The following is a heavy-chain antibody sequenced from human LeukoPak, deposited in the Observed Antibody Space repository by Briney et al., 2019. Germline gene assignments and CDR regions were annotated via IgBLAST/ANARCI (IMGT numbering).Heavy chain of an antibody. CDR3: ARAYSSSSGRDAFDG. CDR2: ISSSSSTI. Sequence: GGSLRLSCAASGFTFNSYNMNWVRQAPGKGLEWVSYISSSSSTIYYADSVKGRFTISRDSAKTSLFLQMNSLRDEDTAVYYCARAYSSSSGRDAFDGWGLGTLVTVSS. V-gene: IGHV3-48*02. CDR1: GFTFNSYN. J-gene: IGHJ3*01. D-gene: IGHD6-6*01.